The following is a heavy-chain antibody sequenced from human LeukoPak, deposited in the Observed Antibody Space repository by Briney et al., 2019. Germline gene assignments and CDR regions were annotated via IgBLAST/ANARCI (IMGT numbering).Heavy chain of an antibody. J-gene: IGHJ4*02. V-gene: IGHV3-23*01. Sequence: GGSLRLSCAASGFTFSSYAMSWVRQAPGKGLELVSPISCSGGSTYYADSVKGRFTISRDNSKNTLYLQMNSLRAEDTAVYYCAKDRHCSAGSCYFDFWGQGTLVTVSS. CDR3: AKDRHCSAGSCYFDF. D-gene: IGHD2-15*01. CDR2: ISCSGGST. CDR1: GFTFSSYA.